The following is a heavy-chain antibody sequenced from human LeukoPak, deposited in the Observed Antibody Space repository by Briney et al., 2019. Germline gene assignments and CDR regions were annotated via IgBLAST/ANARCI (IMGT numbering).Heavy chain of an antibody. V-gene: IGHV4-34*01. CDR2: INHSGST. D-gene: IGHD3-9*01. CDR1: GGSFSGYY. Sequence: SETLSLTCAVYGGSFSGYYWSWIRQPPGKGLEWIGEINHSGSTNYNPSLTSRVTISVDTSKNQFSLKLSSVTAADTAVYYCARGPKRTGYYNAHYYYYYGMDVWGKGTTVTVSS. CDR3: ARGPKRTGYYNAHYYYYYGMDV. J-gene: IGHJ6*04.